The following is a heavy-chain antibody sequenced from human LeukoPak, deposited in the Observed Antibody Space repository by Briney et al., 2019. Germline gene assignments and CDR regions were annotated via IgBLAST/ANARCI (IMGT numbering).Heavy chain of an antibody. CDR1: GSSFTTYW. V-gene: IGHV5-51*01. Sequence: GESLKISCQASGSSFTTYWIGWVRQMPGKGLGWLGIIYPGVFDIRYRASFQGQVTISADKTISTAYLQWSSLKASNTAMYDCARLGVVAAEDGWCYFDYWGQGTLVTVSS. D-gene: IGHD2-15*01. CDR2: IYPGVFDI. CDR3: ARLGVVAAEDGWCYFDY. J-gene: IGHJ4*02.